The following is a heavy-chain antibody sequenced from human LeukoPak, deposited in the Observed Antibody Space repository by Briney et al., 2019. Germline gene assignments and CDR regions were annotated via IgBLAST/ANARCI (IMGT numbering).Heavy chain of an antibody. CDR1: GGSISCYH. D-gene: IGHD2-2*01. Sequence: SDTLSLTCSVSGGSISCYHWRWIRPPPGRGRVGWGYIYYNGSTNYNPSLKSRVTISVDTSKNQFSLKLSSVTAADTAVYYCARIVVVPAATGRIAFDIWGQGTMVTVSS. CDR3: ARIVVVPAATGRIAFDI. J-gene: IGHJ3*02. V-gene: IGHV4-59*07. CDR2: IYYNGST.